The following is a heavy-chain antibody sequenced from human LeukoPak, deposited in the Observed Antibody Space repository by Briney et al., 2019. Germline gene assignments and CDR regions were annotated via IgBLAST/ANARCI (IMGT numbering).Heavy chain of an antibody. J-gene: IGHJ5*02. V-gene: IGHV3-30*02. CDR1: GFTFSSYG. Sequence: GGSLRLSCEASGFTFSSYGMHWVRQAPGKGLEWVAFIPYDVRNKYYGDSVKGRLTISRDNSKNTLYLEMNSLRPEDTAVYFCVEEGEWLSLDSWGQGALVTVSS. CDR2: IPYDVRNK. D-gene: IGHD3-3*01. CDR3: VEEGEWLSLDS.